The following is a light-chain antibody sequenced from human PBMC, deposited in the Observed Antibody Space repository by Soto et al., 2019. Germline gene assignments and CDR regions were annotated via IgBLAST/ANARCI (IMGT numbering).Light chain of an antibody. CDR3: MQALQSPPS. CDR1: QSLLHSNGYDS. Sequence: EIVMTQSPLSLPVTPGEPASISCRSSQSLLHSNGYDSLDWYLQKPGQSPQLLIYLGSNRASGVPARFSGSGSGTDSTLKISRVEADDVGVYYCMQALQSPPSFGHGTKVDIK. J-gene: IGKJ1*01. CDR2: LGS. V-gene: IGKV2-28*01.